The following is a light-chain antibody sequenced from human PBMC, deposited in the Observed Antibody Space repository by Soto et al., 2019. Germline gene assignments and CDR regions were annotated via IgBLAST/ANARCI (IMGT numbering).Light chain of an antibody. Sequence: EIVLKQSPGTLSLSPGERATLSCRASQSVSSSYLAWYQQKPGQAPRLLIYGASSRATGIPDRFSGSGSGTDFTLTISRLEPADSAVYYCQQYGSSPTFGGGTKVDIK. CDR1: QSVSSSY. J-gene: IGKJ4*01. CDR2: GAS. CDR3: QQYGSSPT. V-gene: IGKV3-20*01.